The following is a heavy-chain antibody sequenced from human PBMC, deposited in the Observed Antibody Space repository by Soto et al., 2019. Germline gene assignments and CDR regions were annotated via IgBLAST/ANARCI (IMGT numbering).Heavy chain of an antibody. CDR1: GGSFSGNY. J-gene: IGHJ6*02. V-gene: IGHV4-34*01. CDR2: INHSGRT. Sequence: QVQLQQWGAGLLKPSETLSLTCAVYGGSFSGNYWSWIRQPPGKGLEWIGEINHSGRTNYNPSLNNRATRPVYASKTQSSLKLSSVPAAATAVSYCASGREDLVVVDYYYGMDVWGQGTTVIVSS. CDR3: ASGREDLVVVDYYYGMDV. D-gene: IGHD2-2*01.